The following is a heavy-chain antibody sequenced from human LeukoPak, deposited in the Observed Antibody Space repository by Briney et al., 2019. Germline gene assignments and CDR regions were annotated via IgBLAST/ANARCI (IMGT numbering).Heavy chain of an antibody. CDR2: FDPEDGET. D-gene: IGHD4-17*01. CDR1: GYTLTELS. V-gene: IGHV1-24*01. Sequence: ASVKVSCKVSGYTLTELSMHWVRQAPGKGLEWMGGFDPEDGETIYAQKFQGGVTMTEDTSTDTAYMELSSLRSEDTAVYYCATDPTTVTTLGYYWGQGTLVTVSS. CDR3: ATDPTTVTTLGYY. J-gene: IGHJ4*02.